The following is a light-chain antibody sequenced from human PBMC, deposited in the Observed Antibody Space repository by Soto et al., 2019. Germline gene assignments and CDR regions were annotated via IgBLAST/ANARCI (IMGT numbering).Light chain of an antibody. V-gene: IGKV2-28*01. CDR1: QSLLHSNGYNY. J-gene: IGKJ3*01. Sequence: DIVMTQSPLSLPVTPGEPASISCRSSQSLLHSNGYNYLDWYLQKPGQSPQLLIYLGSNRASGVPDRFSGSGSGTDFTLKISRVEAEDVGLYYCMQALQTPFTVGPGTKVDIK. CDR2: LGS. CDR3: MQALQTPFT.